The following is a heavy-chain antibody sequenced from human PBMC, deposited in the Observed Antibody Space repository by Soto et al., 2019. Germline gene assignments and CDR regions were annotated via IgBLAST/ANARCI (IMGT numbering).Heavy chain of an antibody. V-gene: IGHV4-4*07. CDR2: IYATGTT. CDR1: GASISGYY. Sequence: PSETLSLTCTVSGASISGYYWSWIRKSAGKGLEWIGRIYATGTTDYNPSLKSRVMMSVDTSKKQFSLKLRSVTAADTAVYYCVRDGTKTLRDWFDPWGQGISVTVSS. D-gene: IGHD1-1*01. CDR3: VRDGTKTLRDWFDP. J-gene: IGHJ5*02.